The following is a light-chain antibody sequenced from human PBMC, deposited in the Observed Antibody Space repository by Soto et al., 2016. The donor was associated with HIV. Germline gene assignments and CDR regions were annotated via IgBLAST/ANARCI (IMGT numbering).Light chain of an antibody. CDR2: AAS. V-gene: IGKV1-39*01. Sequence: DIQMTQSPSSLSASVGDRVTITCRASQSISTYLNWYHQKPGKAPKLLIYAASSLQSGVPSRFSGSGSGTDFTLTISSLQPEDFATYFCQQNYRTPWTFGQGTMMEIK. CDR3: QQNYRTPWT. CDR1: QSISTY. J-gene: IGKJ1*01.